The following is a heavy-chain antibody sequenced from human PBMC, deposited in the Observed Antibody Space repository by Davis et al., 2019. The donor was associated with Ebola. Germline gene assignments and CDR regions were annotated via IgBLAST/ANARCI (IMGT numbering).Heavy chain of an antibody. J-gene: IGHJ6*02. CDR1: GGSFSGYY. D-gene: IGHD3-10*01. V-gene: IGHV4-34*01. Sequence: MPSETLSLTCAVYGGSFSGYYWSCIRQPQGKGLEWIGEINHSGSTNYNPSLKSPVTISVDTSKNQFSLKLNSVTAADTAVYYWARESYRSGNYYTGYYYYGMDVWGQGTTVTVSS. CDR3: ARESYRSGNYYTGYYYYGMDV. CDR2: INHSGST.